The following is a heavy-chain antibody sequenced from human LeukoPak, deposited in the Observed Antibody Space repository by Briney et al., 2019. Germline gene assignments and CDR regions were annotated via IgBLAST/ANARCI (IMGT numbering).Heavy chain of an antibody. CDR2: IYSGGNT. CDR3: ARDFGLTGKVDY. D-gene: IGHD1-20*01. CDR1: GFTVSSSY. V-gene: IGHV3-66*01. J-gene: IGHJ4*02. Sequence: GGSLRLSCAASGFTVSSSYMTWVRQAPGKGLEWVSIIYSGGNTYYADSVQGRFTISRDNSKNTLYLQMGSLRAEDLAVYYCARDFGLTGKVDYWGQGTLVTVSS.